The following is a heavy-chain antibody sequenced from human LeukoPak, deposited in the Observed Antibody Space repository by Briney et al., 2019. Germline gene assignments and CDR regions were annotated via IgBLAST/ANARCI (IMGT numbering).Heavy chain of an antibody. V-gene: IGHV7-4-1*02. CDR1: GYTFTRYN. CDR2: INTNTGNP. CDR3: ARRESVAAVDY. Sequence: GASVKVSCKASGYTFTRYNMNWVRQAPGQALEWMGWINTNTGNPTYAQGFTGRFVFSLDTSVSTAYLQISSLKAEDTAVYYCARRESVAAVDYWDQGTLVTVSS. J-gene: IGHJ4*02. D-gene: IGHD6-19*01.